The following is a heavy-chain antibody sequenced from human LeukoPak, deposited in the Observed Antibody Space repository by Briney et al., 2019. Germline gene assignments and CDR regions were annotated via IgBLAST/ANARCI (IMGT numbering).Heavy chain of an antibody. V-gene: IGHV3-7*03. CDR2: IKQDGSEK. CDR1: GFTFSSYW. Sequence: GGSLRLSCAASGFTFSSYWMSWVRQAPGKGLEWVANIKQDGSEKYYVDSVKGRFTISRDNSKNTLYLQMSSLRAEDTAVYYCAKVPKYYDSSGYFNYWGQGTLVTVSS. D-gene: IGHD3-22*01. CDR3: AKVPKYYDSSGYFNY. J-gene: IGHJ4*02.